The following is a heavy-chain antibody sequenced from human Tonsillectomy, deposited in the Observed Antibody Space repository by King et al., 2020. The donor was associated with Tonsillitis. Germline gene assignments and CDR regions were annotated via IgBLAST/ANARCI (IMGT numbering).Heavy chain of an antibody. Sequence: VQLVESGGGLVHPGGSLRLSCGASGFIFSDYAMIWVRQAPGKGLEWVSGSSGWGCRTYPADSVKGRFTISRDNSQNTLFRQMNSMRVGDTAVYYCTKARSPDYNLLTSLDSWGQGTLITVSS. V-gene: IGHV3-23*04. CDR1: GFIFSDYA. CDR3: TKARSPDYNLLTSLDS. CDR2: SSGWGCRT. J-gene: IGHJ5*01. D-gene: IGHD3-9*01.